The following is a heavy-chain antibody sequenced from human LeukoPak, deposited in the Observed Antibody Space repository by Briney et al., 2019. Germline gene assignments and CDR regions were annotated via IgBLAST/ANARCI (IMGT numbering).Heavy chain of an antibody. V-gene: IGHV3-9*01. CDR3: AKDQIRAFGSLDY. J-gene: IGHJ4*02. D-gene: IGHD3-10*01. Sequence: GGSLRLSCAASGFTFDDYAMHWVRQAPGKGLEWVSGISWNSGSIGYADSVKGRFTISRDNAKNSLYLQMNSLRAEDTALYYCAKDQIRAFGSLDYWGQGTLVTVSS. CDR2: ISWNSGSI. CDR1: GFTFDDYA.